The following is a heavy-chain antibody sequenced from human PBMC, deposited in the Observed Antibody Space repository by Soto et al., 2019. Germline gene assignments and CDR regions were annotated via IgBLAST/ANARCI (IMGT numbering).Heavy chain of an antibody. CDR3: ARGGHVVVVTAAFDY. CDR2: INPSGGHT. CDR1: GNTFSNYY. D-gene: IGHD2-21*02. Sequence: QVQLVQSGAEVKKPGASVKVSCKASGNTFSNYYIHWVRQAPGQGLEWMGTINPSGGHTTYAQKFLGRVPLTRDTSTSTLYMDLTSLRSEDTAVYFCARGGHVVVVTAAFDYWGQGTLVTVSS. J-gene: IGHJ4*02. V-gene: IGHV1-46*03.